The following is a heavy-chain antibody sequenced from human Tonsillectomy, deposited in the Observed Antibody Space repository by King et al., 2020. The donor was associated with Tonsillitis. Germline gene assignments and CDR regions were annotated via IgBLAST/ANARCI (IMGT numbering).Heavy chain of an antibody. CDR3: ERHIATAAHDDFDI. CDR1: GGFISSSSFY. D-gene: IGHD6-13*01. J-gene: IGHJ3*02. Sequence: QLQESGPGLVKPSETLSLTCTVSGGFISSSSFYWGWIRQPPGKGLEWIGSISYSGNTYFNPSLKSRGTISEDTSKNQFSLKLSSLTAADTAVYYCERHIATAAHDDFDIWGPGTMVTVSS. CDR2: ISYSGNT. V-gene: IGHV4-39*01.